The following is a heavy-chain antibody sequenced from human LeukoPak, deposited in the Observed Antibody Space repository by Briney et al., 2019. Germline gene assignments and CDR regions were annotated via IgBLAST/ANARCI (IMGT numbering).Heavy chain of an antibody. J-gene: IGHJ4*02. CDR1: GFTFRSHA. D-gene: IGHD6-19*01. V-gene: IGHV3-23*01. CDR3: AKTTSGYSSGRYPGWPVDY. CDR2: ISGSGGDT. Sequence: GGSLRLSCAASGFTFRSHAVYWVRQAPGKGLEWVSGISGSGGDTYYADPVEGRFTISRDNSKNMVYLQMNSLSTEDTAVYYCAKTTSGYSSGRYPGWPVDYWGQGTLVTVSS.